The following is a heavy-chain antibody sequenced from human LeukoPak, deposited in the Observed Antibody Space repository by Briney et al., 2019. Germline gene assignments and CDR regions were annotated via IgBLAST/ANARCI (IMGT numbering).Heavy chain of an antibody. CDR1: GFTFSSYA. Sequence: PGGSLRLSGAASGFTFSSYAMSWVRQAPGKGLEWVSAISGSGGSTYYADSVKGRFTISRDNSKNTLYLQMNSLRAEDTAVYYCAKGRLDWLSLDYWGQGTLVTVSS. J-gene: IGHJ4*02. V-gene: IGHV3-23*01. CDR3: AKGRLDWLSLDY. CDR2: ISGSGGST. D-gene: IGHD3-9*01.